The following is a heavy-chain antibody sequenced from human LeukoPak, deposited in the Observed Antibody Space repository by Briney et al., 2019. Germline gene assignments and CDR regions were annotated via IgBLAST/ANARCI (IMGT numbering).Heavy chain of an antibody. V-gene: IGHV4-30-2*01. D-gene: IGHD5-18*01. CDR2: IYHSGST. J-gene: IGHJ4*02. CDR1: GGSISSGGYS. CDR3: ARRGYSYGFDY. Sequence: SETLSLTCAVSGGSISSGGYSRGWIRQPPGKGLEWIGYIYHSGSTYYNPSLKSRVTISVDRSKNQFSLKLSSVTAADTAVYYCARRGYSYGFDYWGQGTLVTVSS.